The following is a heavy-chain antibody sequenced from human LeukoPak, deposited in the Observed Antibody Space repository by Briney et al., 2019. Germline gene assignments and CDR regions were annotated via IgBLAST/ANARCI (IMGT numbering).Heavy chain of an antibody. CDR2: INTSNGNT. CDR3: ARIHQSITIFGVVIDAFDI. V-gene: IGHV1-18*01. D-gene: IGHD3-3*01. Sequence: ASVKVSCKASGYSFIHYGINWVRQAPGQGLEWMGWINTSNGNTNFAQKFQGRVTMTTDTSTSTAYMELRSLRSDDTAVYYCARIHQSITIFGVVIDAFDIWGQGTMVTVSS. CDR1: GYSFIHYG. J-gene: IGHJ3*02.